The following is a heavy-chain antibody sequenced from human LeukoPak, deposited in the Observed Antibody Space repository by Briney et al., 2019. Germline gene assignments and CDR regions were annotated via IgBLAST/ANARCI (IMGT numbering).Heavy chain of an antibody. Sequence: PSETLSLTCAVYGGSFSGYYWSWIRQPPGKGLEWIGGINHSGSTNYNPSLKSRVTISVDTSKNQFSLKLSSVTAADTAVYYCASEMSGSYFPRWGQGTLVTVSS. D-gene: IGHD1-26*01. CDR2: INHSGST. J-gene: IGHJ1*01. CDR3: ASEMSGSYFPR. V-gene: IGHV4-34*01. CDR1: GGSFSGYY.